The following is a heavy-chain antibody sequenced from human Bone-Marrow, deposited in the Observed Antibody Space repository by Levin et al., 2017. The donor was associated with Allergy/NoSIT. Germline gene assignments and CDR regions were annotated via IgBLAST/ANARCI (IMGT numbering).Heavy chain of an antibody. CDR3: TRGAGSYPWAVFDH. Sequence: GASVKVSCAASEFIFSRYPMHWVRQAPGKGLEGVAVMSNDGNFKSYADSVKGRFTISRDNSEDTLYLQMNSLRPEDTGVYFCTRGAGSYPWAVFDHWGQGTLVTVSS. J-gene: IGHJ4*02. CDR2: MSNDGNFK. V-gene: IGHV3-30*04. D-gene: IGHD3-10*01. CDR1: EFIFSRYP.